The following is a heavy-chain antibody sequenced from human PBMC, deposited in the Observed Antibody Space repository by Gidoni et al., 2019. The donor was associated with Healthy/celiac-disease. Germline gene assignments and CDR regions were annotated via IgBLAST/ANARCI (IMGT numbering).Heavy chain of an antibody. J-gene: IGHJ4*02. CDR2: LDPSDSYT. D-gene: IGHD1-26*01. V-gene: IGHV5-10-1*01. Sequence: EVQLVQSGAEVKTRGESLRNSWKGSGYSFTSYWISWVRQMPEKGLEWMGRLDPSDSYTNDSPSFQGHVTISADKSISTAYLQWSSLKASDTAMYYCASHSGSYQYDFDYWGQGTLVTVSS. CDR1: GYSFTSYW. CDR3: ASHSGSYQYDFDY.